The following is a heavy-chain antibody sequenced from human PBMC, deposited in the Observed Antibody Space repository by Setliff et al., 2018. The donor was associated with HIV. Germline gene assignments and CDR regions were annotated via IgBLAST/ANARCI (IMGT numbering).Heavy chain of an antibody. D-gene: IGHD2-2*01. CDR1: GFPLSSYS. Sequence: LRLSCAASGFPLSSYSMHWVRQAPGKGLEWVAVISYDGSHKYYADSVKGRFTISRDNSENTLYLQMNSLRVEDTAVYFCARGHRTSDGLDMWGQGTLVTVSS. CDR3: ARGHRTSDGLDM. V-gene: IGHV3-30*03. CDR2: ISYDGSHK. J-gene: IGHJ3*02.